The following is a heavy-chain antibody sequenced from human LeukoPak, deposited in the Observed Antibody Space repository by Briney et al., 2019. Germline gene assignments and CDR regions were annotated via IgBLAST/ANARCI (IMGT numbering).Heavy chain of an antibody. J-gene: IGHJ5*02. Sequence: RTSQTLSLTCTVSGGSIRSGSYYWTWIRQPAGKGLEWIGRIYTSGNTNYNLSLKSRVTISLDTSKNQFSLKLSSVTAADTAVYYCARVLAQDNDFWSGSQFCFDPWGQGILVTVSS. CDR1: GGSIRSGSYY. V-gene: IGHV4-61*02. CDR2: IYTSGNT. CDR3: ARVLAQDNDFWSGSQFCFDP. D-gene: IGHD3-3*01.